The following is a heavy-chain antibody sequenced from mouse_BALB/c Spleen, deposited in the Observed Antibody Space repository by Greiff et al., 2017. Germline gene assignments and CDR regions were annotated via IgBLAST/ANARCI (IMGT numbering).Heavy chain of an antibody. CDR2: INSNGGST. D-gene: IGHD2-3*01. V-gene: IGHV5-6-3*01. J-gene: IGHJ3*01. CDR3: ARDRGGYYFFAY. CDR1: GFTFSSYG. Sequence: VQLKQSGGGLVQPGGSLKLSCAASGFTFSSYGMSWVRQTPDKRLELVATINSNGGSTYYPDSVKGRFTISRDNAKNTLYLQMSSLKSEDTAMYYCARDRGGYYFFAYWGQGTLVTVSA.